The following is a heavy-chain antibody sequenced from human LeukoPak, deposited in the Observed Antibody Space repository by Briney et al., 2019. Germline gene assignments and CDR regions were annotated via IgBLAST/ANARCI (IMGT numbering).Heavy chain of an antibody. J-gene: IGHJ3*02. Sequence: SSETLSLTCTVSGGSVSSYYWSWIRRPPGRGLEWIAYLSHSGSSDSNPSLTSRVTTLVDTSKNQFSLNLTSVTAADTAVYYCARARYANAWYAFDIWGHGTMVTVS. D-gene: IGHD2-2*01. V-gene: IGHV4-59*02. CDR2: LSHSGSS. CDR1: GGSVSSYY. CDR3: ARARYANAWYAFDI.